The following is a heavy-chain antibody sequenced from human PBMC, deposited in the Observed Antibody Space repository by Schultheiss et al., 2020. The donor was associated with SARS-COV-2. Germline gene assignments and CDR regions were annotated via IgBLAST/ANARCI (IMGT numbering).Heavy chain of an antibody. D-gene: IGHD3-22*01. CDR3: ARDRSGYSFLDAFDI. V-gene: IGHV3-48*03. CDR1: GFTFSSYA. CDR2: ISSSGRTI. J-gene: IGHJ3*02. Sequence: GGSLRLSCAASGFTFSSYAMSWVRQAPGKGLEWVSYISSSGRTIYYADSVKGRFTISRDNAKNSLYLQMNSLRAEDTAVYYCARDRSGYSFLDAFDIWGQGTMVTVSS.